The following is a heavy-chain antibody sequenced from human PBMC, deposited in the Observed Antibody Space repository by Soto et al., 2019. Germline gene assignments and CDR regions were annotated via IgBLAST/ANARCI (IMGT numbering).Heavy chain of an antibody. D-gene: IGHD5-12*01. CDR2: ISSSSSYT. J-gene: IGHJ4*02. CDR1: GFTFSDYY. V-gene: IGHV3-11*05. Sequence: QVQLVESGGGLVKPGGSLRLSCVASGFTFSDYYMSWIRQAPGKGLEWVSYISSSSSYTNYADSVKARYTISRENAKTSLYLQINSLRSEETAEYYCARDHNRHGGYDYVAYWGQGTLVTVSS. CDR3: ARDHNRHGGYDYVAY.